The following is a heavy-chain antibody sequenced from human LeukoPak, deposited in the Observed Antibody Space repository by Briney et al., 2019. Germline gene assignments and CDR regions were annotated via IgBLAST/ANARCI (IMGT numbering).Heavy chain of an antibody. CDR3: AKAVYYDSSGYYTYYYFDY. V-gene: IGHV3-23*01. Sequence: GGSLRLSCAASGFTFSSYAMSWVRQAPGKGPEWVSAISHSGGTTYYADSVKGRFTITRDNSKNTLYLQMNSLRAEDTAVYYCAKAVYYDSSGYYTYYYFDYWGQGTLVTVSS. J-gene: IGHJ4*02. CDR2: ISHSGGTT. D-gene: IGHD3-22*01. CDR1: GFTFSSYA.